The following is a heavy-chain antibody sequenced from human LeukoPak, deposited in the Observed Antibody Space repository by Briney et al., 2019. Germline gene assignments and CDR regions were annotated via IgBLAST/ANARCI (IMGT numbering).Heavy chain of an antibody. D-gene: IGHD2-15*01. V-gene: IGHV3-23*01. CDR3: AKDRCSGGSCYLFDY. CDR1: GFTFSSYA. CDR2: ISGSGGST. Sequence: PEGSLRLSCAASGFTFSSYAMSWVRQAPGKGLEWVSAISGSGGSTYYADSVKGRFTISRDNSKNTLYLQMNSLRAEDTAVYYCAKDRCSGGSCYLFDYWGQGTLVTVSS. J-gene: IGHJ4*02.